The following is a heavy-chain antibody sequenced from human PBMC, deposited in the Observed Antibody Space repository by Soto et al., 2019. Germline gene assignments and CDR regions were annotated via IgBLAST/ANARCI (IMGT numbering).Heavy chain of an antibody. CDR1: GVTFSSYG. CDR3: ARGTVRESAY. J-gene: IGHJ4*02. D-gene: IGHD3-10*01. V-gene: IGHV3-30*03. Sequence: QVQLVESGGGVVQPGRSLRLSCAASGVTFSSYGIHWVRQAPGKGLEWVAFISYDGSDKYYADSVKGRFTISRDNSKNTRDLQLNSLRVEDTAVYYCARGTVRESAYWGQGTLVTVSS. CDR2: ISYDGSDK.